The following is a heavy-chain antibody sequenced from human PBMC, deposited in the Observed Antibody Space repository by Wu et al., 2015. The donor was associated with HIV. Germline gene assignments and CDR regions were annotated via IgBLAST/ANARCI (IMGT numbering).Heavy chain of an antibody. D-gene: IGHD3-10*01. Sequence: QVQLLQSGSEMKKPGASVKVSCKTSGYTFTNYGISWVRQVPGQGLEWMGWISPYTDNTNYAQKFQGRVTMTAETTTRTAYMELRSLRSDDTAVYFCAREGGHGSGRSQYYYYGMDVWGQGTTVIVSS. J-gene: IGHJ6*02. CDR3: AREGGHGSGRSQYYYYGMDV. CDR2: ISPYTDNT. CDR1: GYTFTNYG. V-gene: IGHV1-18*01.